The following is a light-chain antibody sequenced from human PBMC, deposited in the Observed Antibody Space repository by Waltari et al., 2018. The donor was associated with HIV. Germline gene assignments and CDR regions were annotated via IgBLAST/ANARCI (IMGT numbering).Light chain of an antibody. CDR2: EVT. Sequence: QSALTQPASVSGSPGQSITISCTGMSTDIGSYDLVSWYQQHPGKAPKLMIYEVTKRPSGVSNRFSGSKSGNTASLTISGLQAEDEADYYCCSYAGGITHVLFGGGTKLTVL. CDR1: STDIGSYDL. CDR3: CSYAGGITHVL. J-gene: IGLJ2*01. V-gene: IGLV2-23*02.